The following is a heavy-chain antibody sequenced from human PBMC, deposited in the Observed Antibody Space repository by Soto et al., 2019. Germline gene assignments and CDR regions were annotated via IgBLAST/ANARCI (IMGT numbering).Heavy chain of an antibody. J-gene: IGHJ5*02. CDR1: GGSISSGGYY. V-gene: IGHV4-31*03. D-gene: IGHD5-12*01. CDR3: ASYRSGYDRILNWFDP. Sequence: PSETLSLTCTVSGGSISSGGYYWSWTRQHPGKGLEWIGYIYYSGSTYYNPSLKSRVTISVDTSKNQFSLKLSSVTAADTAVYYCASYRSGYDRILNWFDPWGQGTLVTVSS. CDR2: IYYSGST.